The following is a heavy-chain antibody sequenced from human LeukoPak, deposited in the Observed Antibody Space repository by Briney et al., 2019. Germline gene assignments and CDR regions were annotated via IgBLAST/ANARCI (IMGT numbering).Heavy chain of an antibody. Sequence: ASVKVSCKASGYTFTDYHMHWVRQAPGQGLEWMGWINPKSGGTNYAQKFQGRVTMTRDTSISTAYMELSSLSSDDTAVYYCVRIALANWERYYFDYWSQGTLVTVSS. CDR3: VRIALANWERYYFDY. CDR1: GYTFTDYH. D-gene: IGHD7-27*01. V-gene: IGHV1-2*02. CDR2: INPKSGGT. J-gene: IGHJ4*02.